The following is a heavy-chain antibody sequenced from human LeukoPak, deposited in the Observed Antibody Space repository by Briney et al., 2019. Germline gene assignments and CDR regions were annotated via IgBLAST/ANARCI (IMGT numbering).Heavy chain of an antibody. V-gene: IGHV3-30*18. CDR2: ISYDGSNK. D-gene: IGHD5-18*01. Sequence: GGSLRLSCAASGFTFSSYGMHWVRQAPGKGLEWVAVISYDGSNKYYADSVKGRFTISRDNSKNTLYLQMNSLRAEDTAVYYCAKDDGTQLWSGTTAVDVWGQGTTVTVSS. CDR1: GFTFSSYG. CDR3: AKDDGTQLWSGTTAVDV. J-gene: IGHJ6*02.